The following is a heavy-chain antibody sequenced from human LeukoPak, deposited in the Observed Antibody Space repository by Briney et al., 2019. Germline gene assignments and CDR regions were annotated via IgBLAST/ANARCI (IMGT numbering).Heavy chain of an antibody. CDR3: ARSPHYGDFDY. D-gene: IGHD4-17*01. J-gene: IGHJ4*02. CDR1: GFTFSDYY. V-gene: IGHV3-53*01. Sequence: GGSLRLSCAASGFTFSDYYMSWIPQAPGKGLEWVSVIYSGGSTYYADSVKGRFTISRDNSKNTLYLQMNSLRAEDTAVYYCARSPHYGDFDYWGQGTLVTVSS. CDR2: IYSGGST.